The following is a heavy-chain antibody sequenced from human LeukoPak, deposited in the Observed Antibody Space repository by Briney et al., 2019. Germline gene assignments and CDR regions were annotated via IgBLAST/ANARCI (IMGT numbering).Heavy chain of an antibody. J-gene: IGHJ5*02. CDR1: GFTLSSYE. CDR3: AFGRNWFDP. CDR2: ISSSGSTI. Sequence: PGGSLRLSCAASGFTLSSYEMNWVRQAPGKGLEWVSYISSSGSTIYYADSVKGRFTISRDNAKNSLYLQMNSLRAEDTAVYYCAFGRNWFDPWGQGTLITVSS. D-gene: IGHD3-10*01. V-gene: IGHV3-48*03.